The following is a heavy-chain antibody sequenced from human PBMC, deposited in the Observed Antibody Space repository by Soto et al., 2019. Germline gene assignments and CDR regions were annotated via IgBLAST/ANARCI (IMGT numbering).Heavy chain of an antibody. CDR2: INAGNGNT. V-gene: IGHV1-3*01. CDR1: GYTFTSYA. D-gene: IGHD2-2*01. Sequence: QVQLVQSGAEVKKPGASVKVSCKASGYTFTSYAMHWVRQAPGQRLEWMGWINAGNGNTKYSQKFQGRVTITRGTSASTAYMELSSLRSEDTAVYYCASAVVVPAAMAHDAFDIWGRGTMVTVSS. J-gene: IGHJ3*02. CDR3: ASAVVVPAAMAHDAFDI.